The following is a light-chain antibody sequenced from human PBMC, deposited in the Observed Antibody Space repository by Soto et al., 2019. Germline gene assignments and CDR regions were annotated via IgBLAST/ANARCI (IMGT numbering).Light chain of an antibody. CDR3: QQRNIWPPVT. CDR2: AVS. CDR1: QNIHSW. J-gene: IGKJ5*01. Sequence: IQMTQSPSSVSASVADRVTITCRASQNIHSWLAWYQQKPGKAPKLLIYAVSSLQSGVPSRFSGSGSGTDFTLTISSLEPEDSAIYYCQQRNIWPPVTFGQGTRLEI. V-gene: IGKV1-12*01.